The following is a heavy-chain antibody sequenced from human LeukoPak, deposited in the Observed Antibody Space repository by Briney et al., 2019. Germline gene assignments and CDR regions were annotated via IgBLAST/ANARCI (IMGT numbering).Heavy chain of an antibody. J-gene: IGHJ4*02. D-gene: IGHD3-3*01. Sequence: GESLKISFKGSGYRFTSYWIGWVRQMPGKGLEWMGIIYPGDSDTRYSPSFQGQVTISADKSISTAYLQWSSLKASDTAMYYCARSHYDFWSGYSPWGQGTLVTVSS. CDR1: GYRFTSYW. CDR2: IYPGDSDT. CDR3: ARSHYDFWSGYSP. V-gene: IGHV5-51*01.